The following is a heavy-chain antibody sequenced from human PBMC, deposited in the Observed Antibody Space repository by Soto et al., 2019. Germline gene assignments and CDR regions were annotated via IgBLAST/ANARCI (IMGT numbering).Heavy chain of an antibody. CDR1: GYTLTELS. J-gene: IGHJ5*02. CDR3: ATSLPLASRGSGSYYNLEWFDP. V-gene: IGHV1-24*01. D-gene: IGHD3-10*01. CDR2: FDPEDGET. Sequence: GASVKVSCKVSGYTLTELSMHWVRQAPGKGLEWMGGFDPEDGETIYAQKFQGRVTMTEDTSTDTAYMELSSLRSEDTAVYYCATSLPLASRGSGSYYNLEWFDPWGQGTLVTVSS.